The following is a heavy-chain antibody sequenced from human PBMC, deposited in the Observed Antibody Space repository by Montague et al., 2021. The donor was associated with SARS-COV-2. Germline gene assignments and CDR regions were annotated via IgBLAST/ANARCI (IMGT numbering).Heavy chain of an antibody. J-gene: IGHJ4*02. CDR3: ARDTRSEYFDFLTGYYKGVFFDY. D-gene: IGHD3-9*01. V-gene: IGHV3-20*04. Sequence: SLRLSCAASGFTFGDYAMSWVRPAPGKGLEWVSGINWTGGSTGSADSVKGRFTISRDNAKNSLYLQMNSLRAEDTALYYCARDTRSEYFDFLTGYYKGVFFDYWGQGTLVTVSS. CDR1: GFTFGDYA. CDR2: INWTGGST.